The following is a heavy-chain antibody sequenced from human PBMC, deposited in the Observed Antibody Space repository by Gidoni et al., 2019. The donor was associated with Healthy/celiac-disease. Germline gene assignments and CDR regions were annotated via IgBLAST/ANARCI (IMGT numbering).Heavy chain of an antibody. CDR2: ISSSSSYI. Sequence: EVQLVESGGGLVKPGGSLRLSCAASGFTFSSYSLNWVRQAAGKGLEWVSSISSSSSYIYYADSVKGRFTISRDNAKNSLYLQMNSLRAEDTAVYYCARGLITVPDAFDIWGQGTMVTVSS. CDR1: GFTFSSYS. V-gene: IGHV3-21*01. D-gene: IGHD3-16*01. CDR3: ARGLITVPDAFDI. J-gene: IGHJ3*02.